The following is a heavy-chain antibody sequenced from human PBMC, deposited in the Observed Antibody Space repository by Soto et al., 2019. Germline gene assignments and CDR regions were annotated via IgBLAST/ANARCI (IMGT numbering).Heavy chain of an antibody. CDR2: INPNSGVT. J-gene: IGHJ4*02. V-gene: IGHV1-2*02. CDR1: GYTFTGYY. CDR3: ARGKYYYDNSGYVD. D-gene: IGHD3-22*01. Sequence: QVQLVQSGAEVKKPGASVKVSCKASGYTFTGYYMHWVRRAPGQVLEWMGWINPNSGVTKSAQEFQGRVTMTSDTSISTAYMELSRLRSDDTAVYYCARGKYYYDNSGYVDWGQGTLVTVSS.